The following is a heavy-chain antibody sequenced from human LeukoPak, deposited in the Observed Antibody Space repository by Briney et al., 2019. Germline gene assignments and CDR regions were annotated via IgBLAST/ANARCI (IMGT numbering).Heavy chain of an antibody. CDR3: ARGDGGSFDY. V-gene: IGHV3-21*01. CDR1: GLPFSSYK. Sequence: GGPLSLSCAASGLPFSSYKMNWAGQAPGKGLRWLSSISGSSSYIFYADSVKGRFTISRDNAKHSLYLQMNSLRAEDTAVYYCARGDGGSFDYWGQGTLVTVSS. J-gene: IGHJ4*02. CDR2: ISGSSSYI. D-gene: IGHD2-21*02.